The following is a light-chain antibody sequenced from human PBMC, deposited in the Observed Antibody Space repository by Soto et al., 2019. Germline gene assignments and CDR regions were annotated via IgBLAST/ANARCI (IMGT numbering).Light chain of an antibody. J-gene: IGKJ5*01. V-gene: IGKV4-1*01. Sequence: DVWMSQSPDSLAVSLGERATINCKSSQSVLYSSNNKNDLAWYQQKPGQPPTLLIYWASTRESGVPDRFSGSGSGTDFTLTISRLDPEDFATYYCQQLHGYPITFGQGTRPEIK. CDR3: QQLHGYPIT. CDR2: WAS. CDR1: QSVLYSSNNKND.